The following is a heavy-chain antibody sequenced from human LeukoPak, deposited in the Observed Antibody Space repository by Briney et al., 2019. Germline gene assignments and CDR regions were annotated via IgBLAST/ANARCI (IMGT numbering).Heavy chain of an antibody. CDR1: GDSVSSNTAA. D-gene: IGHD4-11*01. CDR3: ARKGTVTTPFDY. V-gene: IGHV6-1*01. Sequence: SQTLSLTCAISGDSVSSNTAARNWIRQSPSRGLEWLGRTYYRSKWFRDYAVSVKSRITIDADTSKNQFSLQLNSVTPEDTAVYYCARKGTVTTPFDYWGQGILVTVSS. J-gene: IGHJ4*02. CDR2: TYYRSKWFR.